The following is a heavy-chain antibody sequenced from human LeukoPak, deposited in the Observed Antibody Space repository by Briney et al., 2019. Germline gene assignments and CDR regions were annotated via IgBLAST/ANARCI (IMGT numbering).Heavy chain of an antibody. D-gene: IGHD4-17*01. Sequence: GGSLRLSCVASGFTVTSNYMNWVRQAPGKGLEWVSYISSSSSTIYYADSVKGRFTISRDNSKNTLYLQMNSLRAEDTAVYYCASDGDYEYWGQGTLVTVSS. CDR2: ISSSSSTI. V-gene: IGHV3-48*01. CDR3: ASDGDYEY. CDR1: GFTVTSNY. J-gene: IGHJ4*02.